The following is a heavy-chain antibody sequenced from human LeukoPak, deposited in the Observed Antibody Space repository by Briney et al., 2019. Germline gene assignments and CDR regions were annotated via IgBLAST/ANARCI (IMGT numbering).Heavy chain of an antibody. V-gene: IGHV3-23*01. J-gene: IGHJ4*02. CDR2: ISGSGGST. CDR1: GFTFSSYA. Sequence: SEGSLRLSCAASGFTFSSYAMSWVRQAPGKGLEWVSAISGSGGSTYYADSVKGRFTIYRDNSKNTLYLQMNSLRAEDTAVYYCAKYCYDSSGYYYDPIYFDYWGQGTLVTVSS. D-gene: IGHD3-22*01. CDR3: AKYCYDSSGYYYDPIYFDY.